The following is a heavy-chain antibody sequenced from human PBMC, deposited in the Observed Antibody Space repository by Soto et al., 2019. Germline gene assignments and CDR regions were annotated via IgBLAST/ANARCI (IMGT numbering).Heavy chain of an antibody. V-gene: IGHV4-31*03. CDR3: ARDHYYGSGSYSWFDP. Sequence: SETLSLTFTVSGGSISSGGYYWSWIRQHPGKGLEWIGYIYYSGSTYYNPSLKSRVTISVDTSKNQFSLKLSSVTAADTAVYYCARDHYYGSGSYSWFDPWGQGTLVTVSS. J-gene: IGHJ5*02. CDR1: GGSISSGGYY. CDR2: IYYSGST. D-gene: IGHD3-10*01.